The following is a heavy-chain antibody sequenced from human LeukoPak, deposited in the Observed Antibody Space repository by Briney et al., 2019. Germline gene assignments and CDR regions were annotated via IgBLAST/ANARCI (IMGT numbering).Heavy chain of an antibody. CDR3: AKDAHYYDSSGYYPD. V-gene: IGHV3-43*02. Sequence: GGSLRLSCAASGFTFDDYAMHWVRQAPGKGLEWVSLISGDGGSTHYADSVKGRFTISRDNSKNSLYLQMNSLRTEDTALYYCAKDAHYYDSSGYYPDWGQGTLVTVSS. J-gene: IGHJ4*02. CDR2: ISGDGGST. D-gene: IGHD3-22*01. CDR1: GFTFDDYA.